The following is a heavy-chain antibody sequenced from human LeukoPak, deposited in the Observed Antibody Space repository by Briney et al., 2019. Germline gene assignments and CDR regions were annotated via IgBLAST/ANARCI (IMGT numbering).Heavy chain of an antibody. J-gene: IGHJ6*02. D-gene: IGHD3-22*01. CDR1: GFTVSSNY. CDR3: ARDLRHYYDSSGYYYYYGMDV. CDR2: IYSGGST. V-gene: IGHV3-66*01. Sequence: GGSLRLSCAASGFTVSSNYMSWVRQAPGKGLEWVSVIYSGGSTYYADSVKGRFTISRDNSKNTLYLQMNSLRAEDTAVYYCARDLRHYYDSSGYYYYYGMDVWGQGTMVTVSS.